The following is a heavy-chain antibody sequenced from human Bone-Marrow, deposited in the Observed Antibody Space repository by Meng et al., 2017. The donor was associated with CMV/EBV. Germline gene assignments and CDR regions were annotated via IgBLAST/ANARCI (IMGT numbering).Heavy chain of an antibody. CDR2: LSYDGTRK. Sequence: GGSLRLSCAASGFTFSSYGMHWVRQAPGKGLEWVAVLSYDGTRKYYGDSVKGRFTISRDNSKNTLYLQMSGLRTDDTAVYFCARDYDRYNGMNIWGQGTTVTVSS. J-gene: IGHJ6*02. CDR1: GFTFSSYG. V-gene: IGHV3-30*19. CDR3: ARDYDRYNGMNI. D-gene: IGHD3-3*01.